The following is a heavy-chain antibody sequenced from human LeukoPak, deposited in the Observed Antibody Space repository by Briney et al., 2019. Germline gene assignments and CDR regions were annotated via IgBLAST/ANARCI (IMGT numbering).Heavy chain of an antibody. D-gene: IGHD3-22*01. CDR1: GYTFTGYY. CDR3: AREYGGGTYYYDSSGYHRPFDY. J-gene: IGHJ4*02. Sequence: ASVKVSCKASGYTFTGYYMHWVRQAPGQGLEWMGWINPNSGGTNYAQKFQGRVTMTRDTSISTAYMELSRLRSDDTAVYYCAREYGGGTYYYDSSGYHRPFDYWGQGTLVTVSS. V-gene: IGHV1-2*02. CDR2: INPNSGGT.